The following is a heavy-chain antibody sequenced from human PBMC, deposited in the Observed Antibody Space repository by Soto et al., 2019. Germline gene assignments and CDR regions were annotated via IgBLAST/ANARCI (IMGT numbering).Heavy chain of an antibody. Sequence: GGSLRLSCAASGFTFSSYAMSWVRQAPGKGLEWVSAISGSGGSTYYADSVKGRFTISRDNSKNTLYLQMNSLRAEDTAVYYCAKDLQYVLLWFGELFPKGFDYWGQGTLVTVSS. J-gene: IGHJ4*02. CDR3: AKDLQYVLLWFGELFPKGFDY. CDR1: GFTFSSYA. V-gene: IGHV3-23*01. D-gene: IGHD3-10*01. CDR2: ISGSGGST.